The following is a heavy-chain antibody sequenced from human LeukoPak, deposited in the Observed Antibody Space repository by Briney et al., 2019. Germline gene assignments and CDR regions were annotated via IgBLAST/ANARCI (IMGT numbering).Heavy chain of an antibody. CDR2: ISAYNANT. Sequence: ASVKVSCKASGYTFTSYGINWVRQAPGQGLEWMGWISAYNANTNYAQKLQGRVTMTRDMSTSTVYMELSSLRSEDTAVYYCARDRSVAGTNWFDPWGQGTLVTVSS. CDR1: GYTFTSYG. V-gene: IGHV1-18*01. J-gene: IGHJ5*02. D-gene: IGHD6-19*01. CDR3: ARDRSVAGTNWFDP.